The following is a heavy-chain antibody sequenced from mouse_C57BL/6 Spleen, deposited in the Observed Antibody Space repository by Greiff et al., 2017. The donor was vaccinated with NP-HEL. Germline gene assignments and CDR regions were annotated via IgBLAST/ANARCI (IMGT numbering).Heavy chain of an antibody. Sequence: VQLQQSGPELVKPGASVKISCKASGYAFSSSWMNWVKQRPGKGLEWIGRIYPGDGDTNYNGKFKGKATLTADKSSSTAYMQRSSLTSEDSAVYFCARKSAYWGKGTLVTVSA. CDR1: GYAFSSSW. CDR3: ARKSAY. J-gene: IGHJ3*01. CDR2: IYPGDGDT. V-gene: IGHV1-82*01.